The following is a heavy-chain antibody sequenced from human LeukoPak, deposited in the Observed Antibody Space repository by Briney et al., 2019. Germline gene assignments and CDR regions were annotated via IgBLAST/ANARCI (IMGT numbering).Heavy chain of an antibody. J-gene: IGHJ3*02. CDR1: GGSISSSSYY. Sequence: SETLSLTCTVSGGSISSSSYYWGWIRQPPGKGLEWIGSIYYSGSTYYNPSLKSRVTISVDTSKNQFSLKLSSVTAADTAVYYCARAEITMIVVVNDAFDIWGQGTMVTVSS. V-gene: IGHV4-39*07. D-gene: IGHD3-22*01. CDR3: ARAEITMIVVVNDAFDI. CDR2: IYYSGST.